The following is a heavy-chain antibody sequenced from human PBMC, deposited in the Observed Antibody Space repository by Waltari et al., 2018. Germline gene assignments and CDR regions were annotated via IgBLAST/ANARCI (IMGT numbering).Heavy chain of an antibody. Sequence: QVQLVQSGAEVKKPGASVKVSCKASGYTFTGYYMHWVRQAPGQGLEGMGWSNPNSGGTNYAQKFQGRVTMTRDTSISTAYMELSRLRSDDTAVYYCARDGTRYSGSYGAFDIWGQGTMVTVSS. V-gene: IGHV1-2*02. J-gene: IGHJ3*02. D-gene: IGHD1-26*01. CDR3: ARDGTRYSGSYGAFDI. CDR2: SNPNSGGT. CDR1: GYTFTGYY.